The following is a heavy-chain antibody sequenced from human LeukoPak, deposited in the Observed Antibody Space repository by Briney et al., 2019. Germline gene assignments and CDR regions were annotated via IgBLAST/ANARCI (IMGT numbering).Heavy chain of an antibody. CDR3: ARDRAGAQNWVALDP. V-gene: IGHV3-72*01. J-gene: IGHJ5*02. D-gene: IGHD7-27*01. Sequence: GGSLRLSCAASGFTFQHSHMDWVRQAPGKGLAWVGRSRNRANNHVTEYAASLKDRFTISRDDSKNTLCLQMNSLRPEDTALYYCARDRAGAQNWVALDPWGQGTLVTVSS. CDR1: GFTFQHSH. CDR2: SRNRANNHVT.